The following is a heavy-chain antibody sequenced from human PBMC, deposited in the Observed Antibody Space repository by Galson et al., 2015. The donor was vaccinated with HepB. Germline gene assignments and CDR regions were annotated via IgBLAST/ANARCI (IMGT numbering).Heavy chain of an antibody. CDR1: GFTLTSLG. Sequence: SLRLSCAASGFTLTSLGMHWVRQAPGKGLVWVAGVSFDGSTKYYADSVKGRFTISRDNSNDTLYLQMNSLRADDTAVYFCAKEYSSSSPEYMVPDALDIWGQGTMVTVSS. CDR3: AKEYSSSSPEYMVPDALDI. D-gene: IGHD6-13*01. V-gene: IGHV3-30*18. CDR2: VSFDGSTK. J-gene: IGHJ3*02.